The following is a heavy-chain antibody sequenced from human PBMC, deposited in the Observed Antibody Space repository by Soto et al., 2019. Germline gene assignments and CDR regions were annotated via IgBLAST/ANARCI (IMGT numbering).Heavy chain of an antibody. V-gene: IGHV4-34*01. Sequence: QVQLQQWGAGLLKPSETLSLTCAVYDGSFSGFYWSWIRQPPGKGLEWIGEINHIGITNYNPSLNSRVTISVDTSKNQFSLKLNSMTAADTVVYYCARGYAVNWHPPHYWGQGTLVTVSS. CDR1: DGSFSGFY. D-gene: IGHD4-4*01. J-gene: IGHJ4*02. CDR2: INHIGIT. CDR3: ARGYAVNWHPPHY.